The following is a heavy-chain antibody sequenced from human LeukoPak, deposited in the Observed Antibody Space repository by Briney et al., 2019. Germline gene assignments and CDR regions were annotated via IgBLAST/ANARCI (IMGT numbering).Heavy chain of an antibody. CDR3: AKDARWQLACPGVFDI. D-gene: IGHD6-6*01. J-gene: IGHJ3*02. V-gene: IGHV3-23*01. Sequence: GGSLRLSCAASGFTFSSYAMSWVRQAPGKGLEWVSAISGSGGSTYYADSVKGRFTISRDNSKNTLYLQMNSLRAEDTAVYYCAKDARWQLACPGVFDIWGQGTMVTVSS. CDR2: ISGSGGST. CDR1: GFTFSSYA.